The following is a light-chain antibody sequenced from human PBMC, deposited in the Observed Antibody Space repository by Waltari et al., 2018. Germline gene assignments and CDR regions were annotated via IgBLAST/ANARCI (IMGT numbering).Light chain of an antibody. J-gene: IGKJ2*01. V-gene: IGKV3-20*01. CDR1: QSLGKNY. CDR2: GAS. Sequence: IVLTQSPGTLSLSPGDRASLSCKASQSLGKNYLAWYQHKPGQAPMLLIYGASSRAACIPDRFSGSGSGTDFTLTISRLEPEDFAVYYCQQYASSVLYTFGQGTKLEIK. CDR3: QQYASSVLYT.